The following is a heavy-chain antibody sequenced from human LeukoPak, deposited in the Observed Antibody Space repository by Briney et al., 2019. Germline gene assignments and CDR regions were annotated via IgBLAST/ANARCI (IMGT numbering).Heavy chain of an antibody. CDR1: GFTFSSHE. CDR2: INGRGVVV. D-gene: IGHD1-26*01. CDR3: ARDGDRGWDLDY. V-gene: IGHV3-48*03. Sequence: PGGSLRLSCVASGFTFSSHEMNWVRQAPGKGLEWISYINGRGVVVDYAASVKGRFTISRDNAQNSLFLQMNNLSDEDTAAYYCARDGDRGWDLDYWGQGNLVTVSS. J-gene: IGHJ4*02.